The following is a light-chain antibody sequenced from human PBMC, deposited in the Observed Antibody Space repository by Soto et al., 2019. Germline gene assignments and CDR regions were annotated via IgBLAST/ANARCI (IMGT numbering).Light chain of an antibody. J-gene: IGLJ3*02. Sequence: QTVVTQEPSRTVSPGGTVTLTCASNTGAVTTGYYPNWFQQKPGQAPRSLIYSISNRHSWTPARFSGSLLGGKAALTLSGVQPEDEAEYYCLLYYGGAQPYWVFGGGTKVTVL. V-gene: IGLV7-43*01. CDR2: SIS. CDR1: TGAVTTGYY. CDR3: LLYYGGAQPYWV.